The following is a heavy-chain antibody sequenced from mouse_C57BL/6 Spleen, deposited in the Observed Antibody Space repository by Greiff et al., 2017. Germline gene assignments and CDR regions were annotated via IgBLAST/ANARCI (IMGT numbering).Heavy chain of an antibody. J-gene: IGHJ4*01. V-gene: IGHV1-81*01. CDR2: ISPRSGNT. D-gene: IGHD1-1*01. CDR1: GYTFTSYG. Sequence: VKLMESGAELARPGASVKLSCKASGYTFTSYGISWVKQRTGQGLEWIGEISPRSGNTYYNEKFKGKATLTADKSSSTAYMELRSLTSEDSAVYFCARDYDYAMDYWGQGTSVTVSS. CDR3: ARDYDYAMDY.